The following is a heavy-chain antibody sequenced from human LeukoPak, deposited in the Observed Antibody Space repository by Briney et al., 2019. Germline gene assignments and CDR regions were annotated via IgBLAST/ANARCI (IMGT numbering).Heavy chain of an antibody. V-gene: IGHV3-66*02. CDR1: VFTVSSNY. CDR3: ATPSGYSRNYYYYYMDV. Sequence: PGGSLRLSCAASVFTVSSNYMSWVRQAPGKGLEWVSVIYSGGSTYYADSVKGRFTISRDNSKNTLYLQMNSLRAEDTAVYYCATPSGYSRNYYYYYMDVWGKGTTVTVSS. D-gene: IGHD5-12*01. J-gene: IGHJ6*03. CDR2: IYSGGST.